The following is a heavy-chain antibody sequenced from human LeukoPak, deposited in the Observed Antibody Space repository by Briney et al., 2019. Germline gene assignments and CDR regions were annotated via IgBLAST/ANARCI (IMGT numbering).Heavy chain of an antibody. J-gene: IGHJ4*02. CDR2: VSSGGST. D-gene: IGHD4-17*01. V-gene: IGHV3-66*01. CDR3: ASYYGDSLFDS. Sequence: GGSLRLSCAASGFIVSNNYMSWVRQAPGKGLEWVSTVSSGGSTYYADSVKGRFTISRDNSKDTLYLQVNSLRAEDTAVYYCASYYGDSLFDSWGQGTLVTVSS. CDR1: GFIVSNNY.